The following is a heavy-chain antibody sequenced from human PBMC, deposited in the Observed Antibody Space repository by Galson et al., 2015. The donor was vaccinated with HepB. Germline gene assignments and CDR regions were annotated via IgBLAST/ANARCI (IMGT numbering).Heavy chain of an antibody. D-gene: IGHD3-16*02. V-gene: IGHV3-21*01. CDR2: ISSSSSYI. Sequence: SLRLSCAASGFTFSSYSMNWVRQAPGKGLEWVSSISSSSSYIYYADSVKGRFTVSRDNAKNSLYLQMNSLRAEDTAVYYCARGLSRGFDYWGQGTLVTVSS. J-gene: IGHJ4*02. CDR3: ARGLSRGFDY. CDR1: GFTFSSYS.